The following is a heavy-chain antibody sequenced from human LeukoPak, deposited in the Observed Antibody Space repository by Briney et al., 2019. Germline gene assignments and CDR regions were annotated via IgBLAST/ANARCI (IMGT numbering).Heavy chain of an antibody. J-gene: IGHJ4*02. CDR3: ASGRYSPHYFDY. D-gene: IGHD1-26*01. Sequence: PGGSLRLSCAASGFTVSSNYMSWVRQAPGTGLEWVSVIYSGGSTYHADSVKGRFTPSRDNAKNTLYLQMTSLRAEDTAVYYCASGRYSPHYFDYWGQGTLVTVSS. CDR1: GFTVSSNY. CDR2: IYSGGST. V-gene: IGHV3-66*01.